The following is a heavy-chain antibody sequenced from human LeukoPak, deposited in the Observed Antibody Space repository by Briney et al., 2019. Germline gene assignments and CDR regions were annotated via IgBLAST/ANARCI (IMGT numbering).Heavy chain of an antibody. CDR1: GYTFTSYY. V-gene: IGHV1-46*01. CDR3: ARGGLPSNPRNWFDP. D-gene: IGHD4-11*01. CDR2: INPSGGST. J-gene: IGHJ5*02. Sequence: GASVKVPCKASGYTFTSYYMHWVRQAPGQGLEWMGIINPSGGSTSYAQKFQGRVTMTRDMSTSTVYMELSSLRSEGPAGYYCARGGLPSNPRNWFDPWGQGTLVTVSS.